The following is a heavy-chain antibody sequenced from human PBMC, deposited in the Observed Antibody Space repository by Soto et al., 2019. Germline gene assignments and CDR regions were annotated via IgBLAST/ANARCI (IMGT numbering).Heavy chain of an antibody. CDR3: AREKGYCSSTSCYSGLDF. Sequence: QVQLQESGPGLVKPSQTLSLTCTVSGGSISSGGYYWSWIRQHRGKGLEWIGYIYYSGSTYYNPSLKSRVTTSLDTSKNQFSLKLSSVTAADTGVYYGAREKGYCSSTSCYSGLDFWGQGTLVTVSS. CDR1: GGSISSGGYY. J-gene: IGHJ4*02. D-gene: IGHD2-2*02. CDR2: IYYSGST. V-gene: IGHV4-31*03.